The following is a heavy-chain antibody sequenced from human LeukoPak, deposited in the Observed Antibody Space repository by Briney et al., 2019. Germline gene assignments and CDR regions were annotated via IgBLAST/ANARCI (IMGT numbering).Heavy chain of an antibody. V-gene: IGHV3-53*05. Sequence: PGGSLRLSCAASGFIVSSNYMTWVRQAPGKGLEWVSVIYSGGSTNYADSVKGRFTISRDNSKNTLYLQMNSLRAEDTAVYYCARDRGVATPYWGQGTLATVSS. D-gene: IGHD3-3*01. CDR1: GFIVSSNY. CDR2: IYSGGST. CDR3: ARDRGVATPY. J-gene: IGHJ4*02.